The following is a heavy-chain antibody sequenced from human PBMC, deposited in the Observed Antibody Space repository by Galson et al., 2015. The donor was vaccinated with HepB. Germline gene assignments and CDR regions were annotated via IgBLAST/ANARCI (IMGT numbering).Heavy chain of an antibody. CDR1: GYSISSGYY. V-gene: IGHV4-38-2*01. J-gene: IGHJ6*03. CDR3: ASQGSYYDFWSGYSYGYYYYYMDV. D-gene: IGHD3-3*01. Sequence: SETLSLTCAVSGYSISSGYYWGWIRQPPGKGLEWIGSIYQSGSTYYNPSLKSRVTISVDTSKNQFSLKLSSVTAADTAVYYCASQGSYYDFWSGYSYGYYYYYMDVWGKGTTVTVSS. CDR2: IYQSGST.